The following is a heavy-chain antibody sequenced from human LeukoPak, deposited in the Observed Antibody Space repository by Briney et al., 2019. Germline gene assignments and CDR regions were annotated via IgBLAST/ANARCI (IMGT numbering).Heavy chain of an antibody. V-gene: IGHV3-23*01. CDR3: AELGITMIGGV. CDR2: ITSDSRGI. CDR1: GFTFSSYA. D-gene: IGHD3-10*02. J-gene: IGHJ6*04. Sequence: GGSLRLSCAASGFTFSSYAMSWVRQAPGKGLEWVSGITSDSRGIYYADSVKGRFTIYRDNSKMTLYLQMDSLGVEDTAVYYCAELGITMIGGVWGKGTTVTISS.